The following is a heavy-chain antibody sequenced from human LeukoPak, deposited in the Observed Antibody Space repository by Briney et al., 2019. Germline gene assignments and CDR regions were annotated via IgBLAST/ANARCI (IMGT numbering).Heavy chain of an antibody. D-gene: IGHD7-27*01. V-gene: IGHV3-30*03. CDR1: GFTFSNAW. Sequence: GGSLRLSCAASGFTFSNAWMSWVRQAPGKGLEWVAVISYDGSNKYYADSVKGRFTISRDNSKNTLYLQMNSLRAEDTAVYYCASFQTGDEYFDYWGQGTLVTVSS. J-gene: IGHJ4*02. CDR2: ISYDGSNK. CDR3: ASFQTGDEYFDY.